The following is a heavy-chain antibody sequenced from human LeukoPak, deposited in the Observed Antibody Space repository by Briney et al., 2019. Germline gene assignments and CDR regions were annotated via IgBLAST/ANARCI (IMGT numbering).Heavy chain of an antibody. Sequence: GGYLRLSCAASGFTFRSYAMSWVRQAPGKRLEWVSAISGSGGSTYYADSVKGRFTISRDNSKNTLYLQMNSLRAEDTAVYYCAKDRTPPYYDFWSGYSTFDYWGQGTLVTVSS. V-gene: IGHV3-23*01. CDR1: GFTFRSYA. J-gene: IGHJ4*02. D-gene: IGHD3-3*01. CDR3: AKDRTPPYYDFWSGYSTFDY. CDR2: ISGSGGST.